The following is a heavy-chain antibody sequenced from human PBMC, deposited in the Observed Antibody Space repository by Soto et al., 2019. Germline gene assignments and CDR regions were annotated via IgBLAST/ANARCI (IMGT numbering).Heavy chain of an antibody. D-gene: IGHD6-19*01. CDR3: AKWLHWFDP. CDR2: ISYTGST. J-gene: IGHJ5*02. CDR1: GGSVSSGTYY. V-gene: IGHV4-61*01. Sequence: QVQLQESGPGLVKPSETLSLTCTVSGGSVSSGTYYWSWIRQPPGKGLEWIEYISYTGSTNYNPSPKSRVTISVGTSKDQFSPKLSAVTAADTAVYYCAKWLHWFDPWGQGTQVPVSS.